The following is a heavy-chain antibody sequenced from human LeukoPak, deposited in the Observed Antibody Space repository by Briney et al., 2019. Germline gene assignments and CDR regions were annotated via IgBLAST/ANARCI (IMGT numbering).Heavy chain of an antibody. CDR3: ARFIAAATYYFDY. CDR2: IYYSGST. CDR1: GGSVSSSSYY. D-gene: IGHD6-13*01. V-gene: IGHV4-39*01. J-gene: IGHJ4*02. Sequence: SETLSLTCTVSGGSVSSSSYYWGWIRQPPGKGLEWIGSIYYSGSTYYNPSLKSRVTISVDTSKNQFSLKLSSVTAADTAVYYCARFIAAATYYFDYWGQGTLVTVSS.